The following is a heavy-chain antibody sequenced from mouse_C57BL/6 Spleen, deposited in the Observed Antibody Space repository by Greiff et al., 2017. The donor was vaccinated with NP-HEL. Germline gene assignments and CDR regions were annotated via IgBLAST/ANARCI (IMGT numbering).Heavy chain of an antibody. Sequence: EVQLQQSGPELVKPGASVKISCKASGYTFTDYYMNWVKQSHGKSLEWIGDINPNNGGTSYNQKFKGKATLTVDKSSSTAYMELRSLTSEDSAVYYCARGFPYYFDYWGQGTTLTVSS. CDR3: ARGFPYYFDY. CDR2: INPNNGGT. CDR1: GYTFTDYY. V-gene: IGHV1-26*01. J-gene: IGHJ2*01.